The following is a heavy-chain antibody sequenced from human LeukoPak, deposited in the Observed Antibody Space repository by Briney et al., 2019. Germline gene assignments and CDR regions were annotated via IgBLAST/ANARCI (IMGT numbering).Heavy chain of an antibody. CDR1: GFTFSSYG. V-gene: IGHV3-30*02. CDR3: AKIIFVVPAATDFFDY. CDR2: IRYDGSNK. Sequence: PGGSLRLSCAASGFTFSSYGMHWVRQAPGKGLEWVAFIRYDGSNKYYADSVKGRFTISRDNSKNTLYLQMNSLRAEDTAVYYCAKIIFVVPAATDFFDYWGQGTLVTVSS. J-gene: IGHJ4*02. D-gene: IGHD2-2*01.